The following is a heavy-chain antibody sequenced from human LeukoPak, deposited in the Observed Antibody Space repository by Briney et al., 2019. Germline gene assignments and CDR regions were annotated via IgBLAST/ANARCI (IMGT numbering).Heavy chain of an antibody. CDR1: GGSFSGYY. CDR3: ARGSSIAARAFDY. J-gene: IGHJ4*02. V-gene: IGHV4-34*01. Sequence: PSETLSLTCAVYGGSFSGYYWSWIRQPPGKGLEWIGEINHSGSTNYNPSLKSRVTKSVETSKNQFSLRPSSVTAADTAVYYCARGSSIAARAFDYWGQGTLVTVSS. D-gene: IGHD6-6*01. CDR2: INHSGST.